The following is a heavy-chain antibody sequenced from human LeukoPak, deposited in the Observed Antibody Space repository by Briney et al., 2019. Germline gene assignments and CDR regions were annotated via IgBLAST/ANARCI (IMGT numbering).Heavy chain of an antibody. V-gene: IGHV3-21*01. CDR1: GFTFSSYS. CDR3: ARDRFTIHYYDSSGPFDY. Sequence: GGSLRLSCAASGFTFSSYSMNWVRQAPGKGLEWVSSISSSSSYIYYADSVKGRFTISRDNAKNSLYLQMNSLRAEDTAVYYCARDRFTIHYYDSSGPFDYWGQGTLVTVSS. CDR2: ISSSSSYI. J-gene: IGHJ4*02. D-gene: IGHD3-22*01.